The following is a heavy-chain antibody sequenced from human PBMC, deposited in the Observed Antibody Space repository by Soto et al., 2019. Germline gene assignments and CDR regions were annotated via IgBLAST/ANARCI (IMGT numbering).Heavy chain of an antibody. Sequence: PSETLSLTCTVSGAHFTAHYWSYIRQAPGKGLEWIEYIYSTGAAKYAASLQSRVSLSVDVSERQVFLTLRSVTPADSGIYFCAKWGDGMDVWGQGTTVTVSS. CDR1: GAHFTAHY. D-gene: IGHD3-16*01. V-gene: IGHV4-59*11. CDR2: IYSTGAA. CDR3: AKWGDGMDV. J-gene: IGHJ6*02.